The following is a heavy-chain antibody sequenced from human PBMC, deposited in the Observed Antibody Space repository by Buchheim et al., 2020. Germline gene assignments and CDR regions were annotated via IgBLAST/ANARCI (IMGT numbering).Heavy chain of an antibody. CDR2: ISSSTHKI. Sequence: EVQLVESGGDLVQPGGSLRLSCTASEFTFSDYSMNWVRQAPGKGLEWVSYISSSTHKIYYADSVKGRFTISRDTATNSLYLQMNSLRDEDTAVYYCARGHYFDSSGYWGFDYWGQGTL. J-gene: IGHJ4*02. D-gene: IGHD3-22*01. CDR1: EFTFSDYS. V-gene: IGHV3-48*02. CDR3: ARGHYFDSSGYWGFDY.